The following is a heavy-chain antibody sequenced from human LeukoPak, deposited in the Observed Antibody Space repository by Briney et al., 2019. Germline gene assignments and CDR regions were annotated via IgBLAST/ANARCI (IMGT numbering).Heavy chain of an antibody. D-gene: IGHD3-10*02. CDR2: ISSSGSTI. J-gene: IGHJ6*04. CDR3: AELGITMIGGV. Sequence: QPGGSLRLSCAASGFTFSSYEMNSVRQAPEKGLEWVSYISSSGSTIYYADSVKGRFTISRDNAKNSLYLQMNSLRAEDTAVYYCAELGITMIGGVWGKGTTVTISS. CDR1: GFTFSSYE. V-gene: IGHV3-48*03.